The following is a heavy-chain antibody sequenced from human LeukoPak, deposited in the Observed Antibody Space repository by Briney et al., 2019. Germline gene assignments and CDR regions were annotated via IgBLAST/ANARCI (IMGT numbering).Heavy chain of an antibody. CDR1: GGSISSGGYS. Sequence: PSETLSLTCAVSGGSISSGGYSWSWIRQPPGKGLEWIGYIYHSGSTYYNPSLKSRVTISVDRSKNQFSLKLSSVTAADTAVYYCARETYYYDSSGYWRSADYWGQGTLVTVSS. V-gene: IGHV4-30-2*01. CDR3: ARETYYYDSSGYWRSADY. J-gene: IGHJ4*02. CDR2: IYHSGST. D-gene: IGHD3-22*01.